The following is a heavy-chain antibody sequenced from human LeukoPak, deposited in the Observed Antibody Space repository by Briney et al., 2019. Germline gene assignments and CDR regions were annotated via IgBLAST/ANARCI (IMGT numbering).Heavy chain of an antibody. V-gene: IGHV1-18*01. CDR1: GYTFTSYA. CDR2: IGGYNGNT. D-gene: IGHD5-18*01. Sequence: ASVKVSCKASGYTFTSYAISWVRQAPGQGLERMGWIGGYNGNTKYAQKVQGRVTMTTDTSTSTAYMELRSLRSDDTAVYYCARGYSYGSDYYYGMDVWGQGTTVTVSS. J-gene: IGHJ6*02. CDR3: ARGYSYGSDYYYGMDV.